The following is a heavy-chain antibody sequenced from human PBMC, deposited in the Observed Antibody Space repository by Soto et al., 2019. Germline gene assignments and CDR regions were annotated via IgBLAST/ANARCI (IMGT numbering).Heavy chain of an antibody. CDR3: ASRGRAAAGPQYSSEV. J-gene: IGHJ4*02. V-gene: IGHV5-51*01. CDR1: GYRFTSDW. Sequence: WESLKISGKGSGYRFTSDWIGWVRQMPGKGLEWMGIIYPGDSDTRYSPSFQGQVTISADKSISTAYLQWSSLKASDTAMYYCASRGRAAAGPQYSSEVWGQGPLVT. CDR2: IYPGDSDT. D-gene: IGHD6-13*01.